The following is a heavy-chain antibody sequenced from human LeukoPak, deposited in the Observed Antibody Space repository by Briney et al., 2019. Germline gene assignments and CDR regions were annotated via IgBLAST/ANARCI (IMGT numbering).Heavy chain of an antibody. CDR3: AKVPISSGWPNFDC. D-gene: IGHD6-19*01. V-gene: IGHV3-23*01. CDR2: ISGGGGST. J-gene: IGHJ4*02. CDR1: GFTFSSYA. Sequence: GGSLRLSCAASGFTFSSYAMSWVRQAPGKGLEWVSAISGGGGSTYYADSVRGRFTVSRDNSRNTLYLQMNNLRAEDTAVYYCAKVPISSGWPNFDCWGQGTLVTVSS.